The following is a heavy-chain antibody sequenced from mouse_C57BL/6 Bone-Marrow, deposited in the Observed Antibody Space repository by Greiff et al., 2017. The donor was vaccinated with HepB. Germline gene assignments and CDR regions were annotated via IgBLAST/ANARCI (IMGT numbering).Heavy chain of an antibody. V-gene: IGHV1-50*01. Sequence: VQLKQPGAELVKPGASVKLSCKASGYTFTSYWMQWVNQRPGQGLEWIGEIDPSDSYTNYNQKFKGKATLTVDTSSSTAYMQLSSLTSEDSAVYYCARGGYYDYDGAWFAYWGQGTLVTVSA. D-gene: IGHD2-4*01. CDR3: ARGGYYDYDGAWFAY. CDR1: GYTFTSYW. CDR2: IDPSDSYT. J-gene: IGHJ3*01.